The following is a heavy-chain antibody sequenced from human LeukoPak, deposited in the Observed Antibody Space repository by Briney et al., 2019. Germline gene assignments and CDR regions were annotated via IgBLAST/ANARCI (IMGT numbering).Heavy chain of an antibody. CDR1: GYRFTTYW. J-gene: IGHJ4*02. V-gene: IGHV5-10-1*01. CDR2: IDPSDSYT. Sequence: GEALDISFQGSGYRFTTYWISWVRQMPGKGEEWMGRIDPSDSYTKYSPSFQGLVTLSADKSISTAYLQCSSLVASDTAMYYCARLNYYGSGSYSHDYWGQGTLVTVSS. CDR3: ARLNYYGSGSYSHDY. D-gene: IGHD3-10*01.